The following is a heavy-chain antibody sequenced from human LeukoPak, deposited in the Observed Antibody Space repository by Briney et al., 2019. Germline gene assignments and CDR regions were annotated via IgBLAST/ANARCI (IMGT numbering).Heavy chain of an antibody. D-gene: IGHD6-19*01. CDR3: ARGAYSSGWAYFDH. J-gene: IGHJ4*02. CDR2: ISFSVNTK. Sequence: GGSLRLSCAASGFTFSDFWMHWVRQAPGKGLEWVSYISFSVNTKYYGDSVKGRFTISRDNAKNSLYLHMDSLRAEDTAVYYCARGAYSSGWAYFDHWGQGTLVTVSS. CDR1: GFTFSDFW. V-gene: IGHV3-11*04.